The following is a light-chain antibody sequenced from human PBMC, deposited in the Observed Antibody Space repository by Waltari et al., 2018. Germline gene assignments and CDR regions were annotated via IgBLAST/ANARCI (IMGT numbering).Light chain of an antibody. Sequence: QSVVTQPPSASGTPGQRVTISCSGSSSHIGSNTLNWYQQLPGTAPKVLIYSNNQRPSGVPDRFSGSKSGTSASLAISGLQSEDEADYYCAAWDDSLNGLVFGTGTKVTVL. CDR2: SNN. CDR1: SSHIGSNT. CDR3: AAWDDSLNGLV. V-gene: IGLV1-44*01. J-gene: IGLJ1*01.